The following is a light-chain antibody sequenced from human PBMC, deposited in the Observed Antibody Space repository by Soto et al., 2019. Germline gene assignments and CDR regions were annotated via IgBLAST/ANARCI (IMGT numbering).Light chain of an antibody. Sequence: DIQMTQSPSSLSASVGDRVTITCRASQSISSYLNWYQQKPGKAPKLLIYAASSLQSGVPSRFSGIGSGTDFTLTISSLQPEDFATYYCQQSYSTSTTFGQGTKVEIK. CDR2: AAS. CDR3: QQSYSTSTT. V-gene: IGKV1-39*01. CDR1: QSISSY. J-gene: IGKJ1*01.